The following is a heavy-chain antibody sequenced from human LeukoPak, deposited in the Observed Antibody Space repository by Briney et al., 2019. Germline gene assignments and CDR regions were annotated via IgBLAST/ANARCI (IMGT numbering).Heavy chain of an antibody. J-gene: IGHJ4*02. CDR3: ARGPKGHFDY. Sequence: SETLSLTCTVSGGSISSSYWSWIRQPPGKGLEWTGYIYYSGSTSYNPSLKSRVTISLDTSKNQFSLKLSSVTAADTAVYYCARGPKGHFDYWGQGTLVTVSS. CDR1: GGSISSSY. V-gene: IGHV4-59*01. CDR2: IYYSGST.